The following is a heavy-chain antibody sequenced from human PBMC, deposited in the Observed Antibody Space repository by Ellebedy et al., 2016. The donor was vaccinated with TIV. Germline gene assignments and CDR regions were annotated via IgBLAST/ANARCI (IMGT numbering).Heavy chain of an antibody. D-gene: IGHD3-22*01. V-gene: IGHV1-46*01. CDR2: INPTSGNS. J-gene: IGHJ4*02. Sequence: ASVKVSCKASGYTFTSYFLYWVRQAPGQGLEWMGIINPTSGNSNYAQKFQGRVTVTRDTSTSTVYMELSSLRSEDTAVYYRARGDNYYYESSGYYYNYWGQGTLVTVSS. CDR3: ARGDNYYYESSGYYYNY. CDR1: GYTFTSYF.